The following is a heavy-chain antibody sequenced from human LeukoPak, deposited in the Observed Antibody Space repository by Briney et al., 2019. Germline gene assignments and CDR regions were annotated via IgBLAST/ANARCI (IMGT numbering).Heavy chain of an antibody. Sequence: ASVKVSCKASGGTFSSDAISWVRQAPGQGLEWMGGIIPIFGTANYAQKFQGRVTITTDESTSTAYMELSSLRSEDTAVYYCASSSNWNYIMAYWGQGILVTVSS. CDR2: IIPIFGTA. CDR1: GGTFSSDA. CDR3: ASSSNWNYIMAY. D-gene: IGHD1-7*01. V-gene: IGHV1-69*05. J-gene: IGHJ4*02.